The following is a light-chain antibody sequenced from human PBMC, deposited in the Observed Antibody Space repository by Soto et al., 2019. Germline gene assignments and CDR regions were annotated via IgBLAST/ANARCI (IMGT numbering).Light chain of an antibody. Sequence: QSALTQPASVSGSPGQSIAISCTGTSSDVGAYNYVSWYQQHPGKAPKLMIYDANNRPSGVSNRFSGSKSGNTASLTISGLQAEDEADYYCCSYTTSSTYVFGTGTKVTVL. CDR3: CSYTTSSTYV. J-gene: IGLJ1*01. CDR2: DAN. V-gene: IGLV2-14*03. CDR1: SSDVGAYNY.